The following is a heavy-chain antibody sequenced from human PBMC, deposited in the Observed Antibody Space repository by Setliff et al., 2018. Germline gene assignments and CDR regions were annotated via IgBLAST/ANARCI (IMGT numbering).Heavy chain of an antibody. CDR3: ARGPRYYYGSGSYSTD. J-gene: IGHJ4*02. CDR1: GGSFSGYY. V-gene: IGHV4-34*01. CDR2: INHSGGT. Sequence: PSETLSLTCAVYGGSFSGYYWTWIRQPPGKGLEWIGEINHSGGTNYNPSLKSRVTISVDTSKNQFSLKLSSVTAADTALYYCARGPRYYYGSGSYSTDWGQGTLVTVSS. D-gene: IGHD3-10*01.